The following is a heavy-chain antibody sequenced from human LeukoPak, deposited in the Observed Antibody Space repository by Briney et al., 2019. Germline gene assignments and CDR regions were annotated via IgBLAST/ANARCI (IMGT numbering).Heavy chain of an antibody. CDR1: GDSVSNNIAT. J-gene: IGHJ4*02. CDR3: ARGLAVAGTLGGFFDY. Sequence: SQTLSLTCAISGDSVSNNIATWNWIRQSPSRGLEWLGRTYCRSKWYNDYAVSVKSRIAINPDTSKNQFSLQLNSVTPEDTAVYFCARGLAVAGTLGGFFDYWGQGTLVTVSS. D-gene: IGHD6-19*01. V-gene: IGHV6-1*01. CDR2: TYCRSKWYN.